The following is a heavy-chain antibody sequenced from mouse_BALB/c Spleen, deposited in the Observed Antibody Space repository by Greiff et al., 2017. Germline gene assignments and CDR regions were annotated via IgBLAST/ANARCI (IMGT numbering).Heavy chain of an antibody. V-gene: IGHV5-6-5*01. CDR3: ARDDYEAMDY. J-gene: IGHJ4*01. CDR2: ISSGGST. CDR1: GFTFSSYA. Sequence: EVQGVESGGGLVKPGGSLKLSCAASGFTFSSYAMSWVRQTPEKRLEWVASISSGGSTYYPDSVKGRFTISRDNARNILYLQMSSLRSEDTAMYYCARDDYEAMDYWGQGTSVTVSS.